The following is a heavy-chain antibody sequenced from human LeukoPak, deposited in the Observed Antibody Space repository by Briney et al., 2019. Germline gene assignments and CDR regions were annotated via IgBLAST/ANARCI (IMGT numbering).Heavy chain of an antibody. CDR2: MNQLGNEK. V-gene: IGHV3-7*04. D-gene: IGHD3-22*01. CDR1: KFTFSDYW. CDR3: ARGTYYYEF. J-gene: IGHJ1*01. Sequence: GGCLRLSCAASKFTFSDYWMTWVRQAPGKGPEWVAYMNQLGNEKKYLDSVKGRFTISRDNAKNSLYLQMTSLRVDDTAVYYCARGTYYYEFWGQRTLVTVSS.